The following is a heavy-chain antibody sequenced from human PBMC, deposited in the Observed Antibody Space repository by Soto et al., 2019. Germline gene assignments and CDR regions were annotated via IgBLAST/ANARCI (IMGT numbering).Heavy chain of an antibody. D-gene: IGHD2-15*01. J-gene: IGHJ6*03. Sequence: GGSLRLSCAASGFTFSSYAMSWVRQAPGKGLEWVSAISGSGGSTYYADSVKGRFTISRENSKNTLYLQMNSLRAEDTAVYYCAKDRVDCSGGSCYRYYYYYYYMDVWGKGTTVTVSS. CDR3: AKDRVDCSGGSCYRYYYYYYYMDV. V-gene: IGHV3-23*01. CDR1: GFTFSSYA. CDR2: ISGSGGST.